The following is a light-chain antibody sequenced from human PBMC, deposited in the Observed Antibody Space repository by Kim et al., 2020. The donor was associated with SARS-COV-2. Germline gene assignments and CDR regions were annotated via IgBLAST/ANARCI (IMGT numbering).Light chain of an antibody. CDR2: GAS. CDR3: QQAKSFPWT. Sequence: DILMTQSPSSVSASVGDRVTITCRASQGISSWLAWYQHKPGKAPNLLIFGASSLQSGVPSRFSGSGSGTDFTLTISSLQPEDVATYYCQQAKSFPWTFGQGTKVDIK. J-gene: IGKJ1*01. CDR1: QGISSW. V-gene: IGKV1-12*01.